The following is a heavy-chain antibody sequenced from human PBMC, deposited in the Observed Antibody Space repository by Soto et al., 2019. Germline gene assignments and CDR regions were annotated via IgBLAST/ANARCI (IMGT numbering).Heavy chain of an antibody. CDR3: ASGYYDYVWGSGRDKHYDY. CDR2: INHSGST. Sequence: SETLSLTCAVDGGSFSRYYWSWIRQPPGKGLEWIGEINHSGSTNYNPSLKSRVTISVDTSKNQFSLKLSSVTAADTAVYYCASGYYDYVWGSGRDKHYDYWGQGTLVTVSS. CDR1: GGSFSRYY. D-gene: IGHD3-16*01. V-gene: IGHV4-34*01. J-gene: IGHJ4*02.